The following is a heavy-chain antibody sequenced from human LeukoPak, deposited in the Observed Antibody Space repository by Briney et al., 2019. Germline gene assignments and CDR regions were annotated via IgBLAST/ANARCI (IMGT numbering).Heavy chain of an antibody. J-gene: IGHJ6*03. D-gene: IGHD6-13*01. V-gene: IGHV3-21*01. CDR1: GFSFSSYS. CDR2: ISSSSSYI. CDR3: ARRPIASTDYYYFLDV. Sequence: GGSLRLSCAASGFSFSSYSMTWVRQAPGKGLEWVSSISSSSSYIYYADSVKGRFTISRDNAKNSLYLQMYSLSAEDTAVYYCARRPIASTDYYYFLDVWGKGTTVTVSS.